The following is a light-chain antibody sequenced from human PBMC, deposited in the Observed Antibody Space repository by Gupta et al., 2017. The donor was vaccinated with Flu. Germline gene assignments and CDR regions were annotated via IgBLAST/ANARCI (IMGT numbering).Light chain of an antibody. CDR2: EVS. Sequence: QSALTQPASVSGSPGQSITISCTGTSSDVGGYNYVSWYQQHPGKAPKLMIYEVSNRPSGVSNRFSGSKYGNTASLTISGLQAEDEADYYCSSYTSSSTYVLGTGTKVTVL. J-gene: IGLJ1*01. CDR3: SSYTSSSTYV. CDR1: SSDVGGYNY. V-gene: IGLV2-14*01.